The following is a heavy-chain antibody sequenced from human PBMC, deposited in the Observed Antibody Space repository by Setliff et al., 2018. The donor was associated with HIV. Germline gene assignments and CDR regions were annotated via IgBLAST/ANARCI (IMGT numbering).Heavy chain of an antibody. D-gene: IGHD6-19*01. CDR1: GGSLSGYY. CDR2: ITHSGST. V-gene: IGHV4-34*01. J-gene: IGHJ6*03. Sequence: PSETLSLTCSVSGGSLSGYYWTWIRQPPGKGLEWIGEITHSGSTNYNPSLETRVTISVDTSKNQFSLKLSSVTAADTAVYYCAKGVAGLQYYYYYMDVWGKGTTVTVSS. CDR3: AKGVAGLQYYYYYMDV.